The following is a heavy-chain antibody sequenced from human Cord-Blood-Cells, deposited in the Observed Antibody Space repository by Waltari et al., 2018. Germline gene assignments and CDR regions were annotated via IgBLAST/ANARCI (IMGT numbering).Heavy chain of an antibody. J-gene: IGHJ2*01. CDR3: ARHALGGDRWVYWYFDL. CDR1: GGSISSSSYY. V-gene: IGHV4-39*07. D-gene: IGHD2-21*01. CDR2: IYYSGST. Sequence: QLQLQESGPGLVKPSETLSLTCTVSGGSISSSSYYWGWIRQPPGKGLGWIWSIYYSGSTYYNPSLKSRVTISVDTSKNQFSLKLSSVTAADTAVYYCARHALGGDRWVYWYFDLWGRGTLVTVSS.